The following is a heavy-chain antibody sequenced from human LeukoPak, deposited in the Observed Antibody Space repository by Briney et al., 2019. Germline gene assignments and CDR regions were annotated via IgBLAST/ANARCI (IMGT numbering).Heavy chain of an antibody. CDR3: ARATTHYYYGMDV. Sequence: PSGTLSLTCAVSGGSISSSNWWSWVRQPPGKGLEWIGEIYHSGSTNYNPSLKSRVTISVDTSKNQFSLKLSSVTAADTAVYYCARATTHYYYGMDVWGQGTTVTVSS. V-gene: IGHV4-4*02. D-gene: IGHD1-7*01. CDR1: GGSISSSNW. J-gene: IGHJ6*02. CDR2: IYHSGST.